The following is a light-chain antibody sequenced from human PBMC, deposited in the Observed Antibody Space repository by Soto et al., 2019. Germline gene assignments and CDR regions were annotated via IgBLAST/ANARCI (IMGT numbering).Light chain of an antibody. Sequence: DIVMTQSPDSLSVSLGERATINCKSSQSVLYSSNNKNYLAWYQQKPGQPPKLLIYWASTRESGVPDRFSGSGSGTDVTLTISSLQAEDVAVYYFQQYYSTPFTFGPGTKVDIK. CDR1: QSVLYSSNNKNY. CDR3: QQYYSTPFT. CDR2: WAS. V-gene: IGKV4-1*01. J-gene: IGKJ3*01.